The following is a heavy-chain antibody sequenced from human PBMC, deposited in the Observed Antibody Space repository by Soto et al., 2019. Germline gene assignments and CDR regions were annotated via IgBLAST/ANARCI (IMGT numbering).Heavy chain of an antibody. Sequence: SETLSLTCTFSGVSISSSSYYWGWIRQPPGKGLEWIGSIYYSGSTYYNPSLKSRVTISVDTSKNQFSLKLSSVTAADTVVYYCARLGYCISTSCYFYYYYGMDVWGQGTTVTVSS. J-gene: IGHJ6*02. V-gene: IGHV4-39*01. CDR1: GVSISSSSYY. CDR2: IYYSGST. D-gene: IGHD2-2*01. CDR3: ARLGYCISTSCYFYYYYGMDV.